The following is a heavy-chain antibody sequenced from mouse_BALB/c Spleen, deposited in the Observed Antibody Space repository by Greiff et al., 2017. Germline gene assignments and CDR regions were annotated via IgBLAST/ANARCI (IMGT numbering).Heavy chain of an antibody. D-gene: IGHD1-2*01. Sequence: EVQGVESGGGLVKPGGSLKLSCAASGFTFSSYAMSWVRQTPEKRLEWVASISSGGSTYYPDSVKGRFTISRDNARNILYLQMSSLRSEDTAMYYCARITTATYAMDYWGQGTSVTVSS. J-gene: IGHJ4*01. CDR3: ARITTATYAMDY. CDR1: GFTFSSYA. CDR2: ISSGGST. V-gene: IGHV5-6-5*01.